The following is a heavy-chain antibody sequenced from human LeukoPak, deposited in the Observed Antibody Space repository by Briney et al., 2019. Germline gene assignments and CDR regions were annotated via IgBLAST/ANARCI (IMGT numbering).Heavy chain of an antibody. D-gene: IGHD2-21*01. V-gene: IGHV3-21*01. CDR1: GFTFSSYS. CDR3: ARDGGDLAFDI. Sequence: GSLRLSCAASGFTFSSYSMNWVRPAPGKGLEWVSSISSSSSYIYYADSVKGRFTISRDNSKNTLYLQMNSLRAEDTAVYYCARDGGDLAFDIWGQGTMVTVSS. J-gene: IGHJ3*02. CDR2: ISSSSSYI.